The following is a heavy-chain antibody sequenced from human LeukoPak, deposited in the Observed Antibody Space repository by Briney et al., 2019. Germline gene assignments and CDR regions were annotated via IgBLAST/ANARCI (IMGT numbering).Heavy chain of an antibody. CDR2: ISSSGGTT. J-gene: IGHJ4*02. Sequence: PGGSLRLSCAASGFSFSTYAMHWVRQAPGKGVVYVSDISSSGGTTHYADSVKGRFTISRDNSKNTVYLQMGSLRAEDMAVYYCAREGHGYNYGFDYWGRGTLVTVSS. CDR1: GFSFSTYA. CDR3: AREGHGYNYGFDY. D-gene: IGHD5-18*01. V-gene: IGHV3-64*02.